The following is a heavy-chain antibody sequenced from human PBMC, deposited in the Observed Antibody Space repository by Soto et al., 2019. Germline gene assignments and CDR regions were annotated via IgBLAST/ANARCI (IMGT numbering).Heavy chain of an antibody. CDR2: MNPNNGSA. J-gene: IGHJ4*02. V-gene: IGHV1-8*01. Sequence: GASVKVSCKASGYTFITYDINWVRQAAGQGLEWMGWMNPNNGSAGYAQKFQGRVTMTRNTSISTAYMELSSLRFGDTAVYFCARRKERSGPNYFDVWGQGSLVTVSS. D-gene: IGHD6-25*01. CDR1: GYTFITYD. CDR3: ARRKERSGPNYFDV.